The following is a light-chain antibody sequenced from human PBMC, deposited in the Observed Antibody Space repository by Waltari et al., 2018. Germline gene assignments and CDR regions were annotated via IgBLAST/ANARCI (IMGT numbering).Light chain of an antibody. CDR3: CSYAGSSTWV. CDR2: DVS. CDR1: SSDVGISTF. J-gene: IGLJ3*02. V-gene: IGLV2-23*02. Sequence: SALTHPPSVSGSPGHPPTLSSPDTSSDVGISTFFSGYQQHPGKAPKLMIYDVSKRPSGVSNRFSGSKSGNTASLTISGLQAEDEADYYCCSYAGSSTWVFGGGTRLTVL.